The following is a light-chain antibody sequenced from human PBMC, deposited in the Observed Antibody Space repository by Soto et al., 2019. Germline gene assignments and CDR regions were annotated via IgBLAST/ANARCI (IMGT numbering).Light chain of an antibody. J-gene: IGKJ3*01. Sequence: EIVMTQSPATLSVSPGERATLSCRASQSVSSNLAWYQQKPGQAPRLLIYGASTRATGIPARFSGSGSGTEFTLTISSLQSEDFAVYYCQQNNNWPHAFGPGTKVDIK. CDR1: QSVSSN. CDR2: GAS. CDR3: QQNNNWPHA. V-gene: IGKV3D-15*01.